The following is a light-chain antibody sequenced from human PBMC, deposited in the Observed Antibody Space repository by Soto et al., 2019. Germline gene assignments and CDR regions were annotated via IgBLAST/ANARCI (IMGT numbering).Light chain of an antibody. V-gene: IGLV2-14*01. CDR3: STYSSSATPYV. J-gene: IGLJ1*01. Sequence: ALAQPASVSGSPGQSIAISCIGTSSDIGPYNYVSWYQQHPDKAPKLILYEVTNRPSGASDRFSGSKSGDAAFLTISGLQAEDEADYYCSTYSSSATPYVFGTGTKVTVL. CDR2: EVT. CDR1: SSDIGPYNY.